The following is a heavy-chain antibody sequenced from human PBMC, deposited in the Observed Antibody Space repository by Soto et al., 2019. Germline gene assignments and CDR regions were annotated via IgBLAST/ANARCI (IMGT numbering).Heavy chain of an antibody. J-gene: IGHJ4*02. CDR1: GFSISSSSYY. Sequence: PSETLSLTCTVSGFSISSSSYYWGWIRTPPGKGLEWIGSIYYSGSTYYNPSLKSRVTISVDTSKNQFSLKLSSVTAADTAVYYCATTIRFLEWLFPALFDYWGQGTLVTVSS. V-gene: IGHV4-39*01. D-gene: IGHD3-3*01. CDR2: IYYSGST. CDR3: ATTIRFLEWLFPALFDY.